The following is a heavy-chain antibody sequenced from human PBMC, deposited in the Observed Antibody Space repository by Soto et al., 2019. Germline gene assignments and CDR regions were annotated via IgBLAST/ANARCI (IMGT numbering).Heavy chain of an antibody. Sequence: QVQLVESGGGVVQPGRSLRLSCAASGFTFSSYGMHWVRQAPGKALVWVAFISYDESNKYYADSVEVRFTISRDHARTTVSLQGYGRGAEATAEYCCAKRRTVLRLLEGSPGIGVWDQVTTVTV. D-gene: IGHD3-3*01. V-gene: IGHV3-30*18. J-gene: IGHJ6*02. CDR1: GFTFSSYG. CDR3: AKRRTVLRLLEGSPGIGV. CDR2: ISYDESNK.